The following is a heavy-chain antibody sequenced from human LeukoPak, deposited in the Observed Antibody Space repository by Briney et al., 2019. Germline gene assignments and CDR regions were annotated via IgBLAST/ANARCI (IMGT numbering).Heavy chain of an antibody. CDR3: AREELDSSTGIDY. J-gene: IGHJ4*02. Sequence: GASVKVSCKASGYTFTYYAISWVRQAPGQGLEWMGRIIPILGIANYAQKFQGRVTITADKSTSTAYMELSSLRSEDTAVYYCAREELDSSTGIDYWGQGTLVTVSS. CDR2: IIPILGIA. CDR1: GYTFTYYA. D-gene: IGHD3-22*01. V-gene: IGHV1-69*04.